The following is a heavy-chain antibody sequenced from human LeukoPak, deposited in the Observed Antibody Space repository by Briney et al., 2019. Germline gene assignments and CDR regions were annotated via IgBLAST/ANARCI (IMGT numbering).Heavy chain of an antibody. Sequence: SVKVSCKASGGTFSSYGITWVRQAPGQGLEWMGGIIPMFGTANYAQKFQGRLTITSDDSTSTAYMELSSLRSEDTAVYYCARESQRYAAVWGQGTTVTVSS. CDR1: GGTFSSYG. CDR3: ARESQRYAAV. CDR2: IIPMFGTA. J-gene: IGHJ6*02. V-gene: IGHV1-69*13. D-gene: IGHD5-12*01.